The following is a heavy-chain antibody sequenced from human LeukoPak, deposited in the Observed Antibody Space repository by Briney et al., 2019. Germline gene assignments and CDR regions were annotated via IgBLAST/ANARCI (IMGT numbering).Heavy chain of an antibody. D-gene: IGHD2-15*01. Sequence: SETLSLTCGVSGYSISSHYWGWIRQPPGKGLEWIGTIYHSGITYYNPSLKSRVTISVDTPKNQFSLKLSSVTAADTAVYYCARTVVAATNWFDPWGQGTPVIVSS. V-gene: IGHV4-38-2*01. CDR2: IYHSGIT. CDR3: ARTVVAATNWFDP. CDR1: GYSISSHY. J-gene: IGHJ5*02.